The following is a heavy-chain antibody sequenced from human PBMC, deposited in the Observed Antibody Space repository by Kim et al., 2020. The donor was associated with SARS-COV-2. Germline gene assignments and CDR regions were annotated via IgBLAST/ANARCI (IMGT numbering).Heavy chain of an antibody. CDR1: GGSFSGYY. J-gene: IGHJ5*02. D-gene: IGHD2-2*01. CDR2: INHSGST. V-gene: IGHV4-34*01. CDR3: ARRKLIVVVPAAIRWFDP. Sequence: SETLSLTCAVYGGSFSGYYWSWIRQPPGKGLEWIGEINHSGSTNYNPSLKSRVTISVDTSKNQFSLKLSSVTAADTAVYYCARRKLIVVVPAAIRWFDP.